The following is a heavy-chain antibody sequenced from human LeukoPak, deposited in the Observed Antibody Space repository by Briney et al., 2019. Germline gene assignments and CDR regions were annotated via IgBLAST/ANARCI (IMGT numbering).Heavy chain of an antibody. V-gene: IGHV3-7*01. CDR2: IKQDGSEK. Sequence: PGGSLRLSCAASGLTFSSYWMSWVRQAPGKGLEWVANIKQDGSEKYYVDSVKGRFTISRDNAKNSLYLQMNSLRAEDTAVYYCARDLTGYSGSYSDYWGQGTLVTVSS. CDR3: ARDLTGYSGSYSDY. D-gene: IGHD1-26*01. CDR1: GLTFSSYW. J-gene: IGHJ4*02.